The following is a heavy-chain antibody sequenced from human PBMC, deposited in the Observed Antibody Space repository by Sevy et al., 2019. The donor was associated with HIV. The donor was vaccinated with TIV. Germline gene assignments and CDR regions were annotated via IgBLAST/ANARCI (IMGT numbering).Heavy chain of an antibody. V-gene: IGHV3-48*04. D-gene: IGHD4-4*01. CDR1: GFTFSTYT. CDR2: ISTGGLPGGGPI. J-gene: IGHJ4*02. Sequence: GGSLRLSCAASGFTFSTYTMNWVRQGPGKGLEWVSHISTGGLPGGGPIYYEDSVKGRFTISRDNDKNSLYRQMNSLRAEDTAVYYCATSRRDDYNYYFDSWGQGTLVTVSS. CDR3: ATSRRDDYNYYFDS.